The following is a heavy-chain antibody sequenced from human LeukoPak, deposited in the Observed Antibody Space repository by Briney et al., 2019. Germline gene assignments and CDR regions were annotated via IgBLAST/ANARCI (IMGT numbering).Heavy chain of an antibody. CDR1: GGSLSDDY. CDR2: INYGGST. Sequence: SETLSLTCSVSGGSLSDDYWSWIRQPPGKALEWIGYINYGGSTNYNPSLKSRVTMSVDTSKNQFSLNLSSVSAADTAVYYCARRRPAPMVNLEKDVQYYMDVWGSGTTVTVSS. V-gene: IGHV4-59*08. CDR3: ARRRPAPMVNLEKDVQYYMDV. J-gene: IGHJ6*03. D-gene: IGHD5-18*01.